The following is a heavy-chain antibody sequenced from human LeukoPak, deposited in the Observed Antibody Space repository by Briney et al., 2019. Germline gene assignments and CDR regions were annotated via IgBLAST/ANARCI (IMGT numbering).Heavy chain of an antibody. CDR3: ARDWGDYLSYPLY. V-gene: IGHV1-69*01. CDR1: GGTLSSYA. Sequence: SVKVASKASGGTLSSYAISWVRQAPGPGLEWMGGIIPIFGTANYAQKFQGRVTITADESTSTAYMELSSLRSEDTAVYYCARDWGDYLSYPLYWGQGTMVTVSS. D-gene: IGHD4-17*01. J-gene: IGHJ4*02. CDR2: IIPIFGTA.